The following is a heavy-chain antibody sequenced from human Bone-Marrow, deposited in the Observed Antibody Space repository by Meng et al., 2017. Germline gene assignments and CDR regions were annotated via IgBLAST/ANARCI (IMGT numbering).Heavy chain of an antibody. V-gene: IGHV4-34*01. Sequence: SETLSLTCAVYGGSFSGYYWSWIRQPPGKGLEWIGEINHSGGTNYNPSLKSRVTISVDTSKNQFSLKRSSVTAADTAVYYCARRVCSSTSCYGGYFDYWGQGTLVTVSS. CDR1: GGSFSGYY. J-gene: IGHJ4*02. CDR2: INHSGGT. D-gene: IGHD2-2*01. CDR3: ARRVCSSTSCYGGYFDY.